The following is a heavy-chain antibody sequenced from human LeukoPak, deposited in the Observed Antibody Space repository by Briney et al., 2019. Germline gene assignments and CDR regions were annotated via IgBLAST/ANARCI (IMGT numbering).Heavy chain of an antibody. CDR3: ARDGPAQMVDFDY. D-gene: IGHD3-10*01. CDR1: GYTFTGSGWY. V-gene: IGHV1-2*02. Sequence: ASVKVSCKASGYTFTGSGWYLYWLRQAPGQGLECVGWLHPNNGATGYAQKFQGRVAMTTDTSISTAYMELSRLRPDDTAIYYCARDGPAQMVDFDYWGQGTLVTVSS. J-gene: IGHJ4*02. CDR2: LHPNNGAT.